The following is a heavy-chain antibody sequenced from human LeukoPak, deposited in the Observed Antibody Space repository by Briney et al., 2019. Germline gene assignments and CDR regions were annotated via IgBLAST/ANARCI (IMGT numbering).Heavy chain of an antibody. CDR1: GYTFPSYF. CDR3: ARRYSSSWYPDYWYFDL. Sequence: ASVKVSCKASGYTFPSYFMHWVRQAPGQGLEWMGIINPTGGSTTYAQKFQGRVTMTRDTSTSTVYMELSSLRSEDTAVYYCARRYSSSWYPDYWYFDLWGRGTLVTVSS. CDR2: INPTGGST. D-gene: IGHD6-13*01. J-gene: IGHJ2*01. V-gene: IGHV1-46*01.